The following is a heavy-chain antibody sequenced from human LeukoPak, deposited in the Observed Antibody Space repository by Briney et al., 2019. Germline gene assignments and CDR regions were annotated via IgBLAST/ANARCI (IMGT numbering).Heavy chain of an antibody. CDR3: ARGTNSGSYY. J-gene: IGHJ4*02. D-gene: IGHD1-26*01. CDR2: ISSSSSTI. CDR1: GFTFSSYS. Sequence: GGSLRLSCAASGFTFSSYSKKLVRQAPGKGLEWVSYISSSSSTIYYADSVKGRFTISRDNAKNSLYLQMNSLGAEDTAVYYCARGTNSGSYYRGQGTLVTVSS. V-gene: IGHV3-48*01.